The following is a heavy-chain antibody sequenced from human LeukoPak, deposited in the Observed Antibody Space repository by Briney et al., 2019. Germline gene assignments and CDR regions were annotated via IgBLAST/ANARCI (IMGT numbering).Heavy chain of an antibody. Sequence: GGPLRLSCAASGFTFSSYSMNWVRQAPGKGLEWVSYISSSSSTIYYADSVKGRFTISRDNAKNSLYLQMNSLRAEDTAVYYCARAYYYDSSGYTASFQHWGQGTLVTVSS. V-gene: IGHV3-48*01. J-gene: IGHJ1*01. D-gene: IGHD3-22*01. CDR1: GFTFSSYS. CDR2: ISSSSSTI. CDR3: ARAYYYDSSGYTASFQH.